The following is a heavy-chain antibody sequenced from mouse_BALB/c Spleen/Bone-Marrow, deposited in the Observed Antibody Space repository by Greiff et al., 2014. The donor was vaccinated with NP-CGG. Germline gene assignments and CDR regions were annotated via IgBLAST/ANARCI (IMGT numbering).Heavy chain of an antibody. D-gene: IGHD1-2*01. V-gene: IGHV5-17*02. Sequence: EVKLEESGGGLVQPGGSRKLSCAASGFTFSSLGMHWVRQAPEKGLEWVAYISGGSSTIYYADTVKGRFTISRDNPKNTLFLQMTSLRSEDTAMYYCARGVYGYVKYAMDYWGQGTSVTVSS. CDR1: GFTFSSLG. CDR3: ARGVYGYVKYAMDY. J-gene: IGHJ4*01. CDR2: ISGGSSTI.